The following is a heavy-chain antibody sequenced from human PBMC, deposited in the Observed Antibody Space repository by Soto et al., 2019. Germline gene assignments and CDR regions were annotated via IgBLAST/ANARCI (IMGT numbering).Heavy chain of an antibody. CDR3: ARGIAVAGPSDP. CDR1: GGSISSSSYY. Sequence: SETLSLTCTVSGGSISSSSYYWGWIRQPPGKGLEWIGSIYYSGSTYYNPSLKSRVTISVDTSKNQFSLKLSSVTAADTAVYYCARGIAVAGPSDPWGQGTLVTVSS. V-gene: IGHV4-39*01. D-gene: IGHD6-19*01. CDR2: IYYSGST. J-gene: IGHJ5*02.